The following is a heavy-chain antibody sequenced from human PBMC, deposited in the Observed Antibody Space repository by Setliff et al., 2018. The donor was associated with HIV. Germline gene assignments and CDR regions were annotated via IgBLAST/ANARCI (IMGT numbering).Heavy chain of an antibody. CDR2: ISGSGGST. J-gene: IGHJ4*02. D-gene: IGHD3-22*01. CDR3: ARETMYDSRGYLSHYFDY. Sequence: QPGGSLRLSCEASGYTFNNYAMSWVRQAPGKGLEWVSVISGSGGSTYVADSVKGRFTISRDNSKNTLYLQMNSLRVEDTAVYYCARETMYDSRGYLSHYFDYWGQGTPVTVSS. CDR1: GYTFNNYA. V-gene: IGHV3-23*01.